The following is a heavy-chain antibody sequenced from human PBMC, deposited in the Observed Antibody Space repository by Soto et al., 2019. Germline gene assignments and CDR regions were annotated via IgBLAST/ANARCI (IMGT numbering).Heavy chain of an antibody. D-gene: IGHD3-22*01. Sequence: GGSLRLSCAASGFTFNTYWMSWVRQAPGKGLEWVANIKPDGSEKWYVDSVKGRFTISRDNAKNSLYLQMNSLRDEDTAVYYCARESNYYDSLNWFDPWGQGTLVTVSS. J-gene: IGHJ5*02. CDR1: GFTFNTYW. V-gene: IGHV3-7*01. CDR3: ARESNYYDSLNWFDP. CDR2: IKPDGSEK.